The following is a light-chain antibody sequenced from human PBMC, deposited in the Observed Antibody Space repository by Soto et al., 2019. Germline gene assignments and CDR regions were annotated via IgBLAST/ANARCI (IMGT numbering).Light chain of an antibody. CDR3: QQYNSYPLT. Sequence: DIQMTQSPSSLSAYVGDRVTNTCRANQGNTNYLAWFQQKPGKALKSLIYSASSLHSGVPSKFSGSGSGTNFTLTISSLQPEDFATYYCQQYNSYPLTFGGGTKVDIK. J-gene: IGKJ4*02. V-gene: IGKV1-16*02. CDR1: QGNTNY. CDR2: SAS.